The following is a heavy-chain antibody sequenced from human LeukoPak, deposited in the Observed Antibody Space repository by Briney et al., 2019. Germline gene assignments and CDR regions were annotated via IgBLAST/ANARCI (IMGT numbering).Heavy chain of an antibody. J-gene: IGHJ4*02. CDR1: GFTFSDYY. CDR3: ARVGRATVTTFVAY. Sequence: GGSLRLSCAASGFTFSDYYMSWIRQAPGKGREWGSYISISVSAIYYADSVKSRFTISTDNANTSLYLQMNRLRAEDTAVYYCARVGRATVTTFVAYWGQGTLVTVSS. CDR2: ISISVSAI. D-gene: IGHD4-17*01. V-gene: IGHV3-11*04.